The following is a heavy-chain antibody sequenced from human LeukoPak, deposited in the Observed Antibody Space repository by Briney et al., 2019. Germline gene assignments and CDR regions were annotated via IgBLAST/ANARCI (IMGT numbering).Heavy chain of an antibody. Sequence: PSETLSLTCTVSGGSISSGDYYWSWIRQPPGKGLEWIGYIYYSGSTYYNPSLKCRVTISVDTSKNQFSLKLSSVTAADTAVYYCARDIAVNWFDPWGQGTLVTVSS. CDR3: ARDIAVNWFDP. CDR2: IYYSGST. CDR1: GGSISSGDYY. J-gene: IGHJ5*02. V-gene: IGHV4-30-4*08. D-gene: IGHD2-21*01.